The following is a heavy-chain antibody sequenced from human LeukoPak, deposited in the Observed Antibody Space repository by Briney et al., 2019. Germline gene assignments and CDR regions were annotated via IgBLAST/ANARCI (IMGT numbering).Heavy chain of an antibody. Sequence: GGSLRLSCAASGFTFSDYYMSWIRQPPGKGLEWVSYISSSGSTIYYADSVKGRFTISRDNAKNSLYLQMNSLRAEDTAVYYCARDRYYDSSGYFGYWGQGTLVTVSS. CDR3: ARDRYYDSSGYFGY. D-gene: IGHD3-22*01. V-gene: IGHV3-11*01. CDR1: GFTFSDYY. J-gene: IGHJ4*02. CDR2: ISSSGSTI.